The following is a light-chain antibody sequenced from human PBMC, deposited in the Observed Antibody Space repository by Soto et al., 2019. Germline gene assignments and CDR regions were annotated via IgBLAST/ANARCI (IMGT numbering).Light chain of an antibody. CDR3: CSFAGSITLYV. CDR2: GVT. J-gene: IGLJ1*01. CDR1: SSDVGSYNL. V-gene: IGLV2-23*02. Sequence: QSALTQPASVSGSPGQSITISCTGTSSDVGSYNLVSWYQQYPDKAPKLMIYGVTERPSGVSNRFSGSKSGNTASLTISGLQAEDEADYYCCSFAGSITLYVFGTGTKVTVL.